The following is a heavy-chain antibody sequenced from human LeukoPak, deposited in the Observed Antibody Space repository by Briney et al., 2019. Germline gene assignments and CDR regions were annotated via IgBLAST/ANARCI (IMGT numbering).Heavy chain of an antibody. CDR3: ARDWYYYDSSGYYSVAFDI. J-gene: IGHJ3*02. D-gene: IGHD3-22*01. CDR1: GGSISNYY. CDR2: IYTSGST. V-gene: IGHV4-4*07. Sequence: PSETLSLTCTVSGGSISNYYWSWIRQPAGKGLEWIGRIYTSGSTNYNPSLKSRVTISVDTSKNQFSLKLSSVTAADTAVYYCARDWYYYDSSGYYSVAFDIWGQGTMVTVSS.